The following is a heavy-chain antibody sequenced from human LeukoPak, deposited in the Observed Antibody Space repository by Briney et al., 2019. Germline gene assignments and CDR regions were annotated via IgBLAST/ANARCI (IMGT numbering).Heavy chain of an antibody. CDR1: GFTFTAFY. D-gene: IGHD2-15*01. CDR3: VTSTGYFNTWGAFDI. Sequence: ASVKVSCKASGFTFTAFYMHWVRQAPGQGLEWMAWINLSSGGTNYAQKFRGRVTMTRDSSISTAYMEPTSLRSDDTAIYYCVTSTGYFNTWGAFDIWGQGTMVTVSS. J-gene: IGHJ3*02. V-gene: IGHV1-2*02. CDR2: INLSSGGT.